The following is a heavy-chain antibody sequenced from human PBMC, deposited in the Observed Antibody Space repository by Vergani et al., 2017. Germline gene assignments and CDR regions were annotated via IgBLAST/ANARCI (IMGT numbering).Heavy chain of an antibody. CDR2: IYYSGST. CDR3: ARGTAMVSGFPDY. V-gene: IGHV4-31*03. D-gene: IGHD5-18*01. Sequence: QVQLQESGPGLVKPSQTLSLTCTVSGGSISSGGYYWSWIRQHPGKGLEWIGYIYYSGSTSYNPSLKGRVTISVETSTNQFSVKLSSVMAADTAVYYWARGTAMVSGFPDYWGQGTLVTVSS. J-gene: IGHJ4*02. CDR1: GGSISSGGYY.